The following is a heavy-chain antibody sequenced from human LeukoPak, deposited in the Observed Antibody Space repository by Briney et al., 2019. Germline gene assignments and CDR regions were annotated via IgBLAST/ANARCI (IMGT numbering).Heavy chain of an antibody. J-gene: IGHJ3*02. D-gene: IGHD3-3*01. V-gene: IGHV1-18*01. CDR1: GYTFTSYG. CDR2: ISAYNGNT. CDR3: ARDPVRPRGLEFTPLRFLGPSGDAFDI. Sequence: GASVKVSCKASGYTFTSYGISWVRQAPGQGLEWMGWISAYNGNTNYAQKLQGRVTMTTDTSTCTAYMELRSLRSDDTAVYYCARDPVRPRGLEFTPLRFLGPSGDAFDIWGQGTMVTVSS.